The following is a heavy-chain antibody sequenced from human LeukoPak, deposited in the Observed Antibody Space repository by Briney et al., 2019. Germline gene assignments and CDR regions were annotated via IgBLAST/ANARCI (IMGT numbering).Heavy chain of an antibody. V-gene: IGHV4-38-2*02. CDR3: AGFGELLPNWFDP. CDR1: GYSISSGYY. J-gene: IGHJ5*02. CDR2: IYHSGST. D-gene: IGHD3-10*01. Sequence: SETLSLTCTVSGYSISSGYYWGWIRQPPGKGLEWIGSIYHSGSTYYNPSLKSRVTISVDTSKNQFSLKLSSVTAADTAVYYCAGFGELLPNWFDPWGQGTLVTVSS.